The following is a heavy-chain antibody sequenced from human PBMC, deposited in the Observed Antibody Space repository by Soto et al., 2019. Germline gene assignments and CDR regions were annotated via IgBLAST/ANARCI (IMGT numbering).Heavy chain of an antibody. D-gene: IGHD6-19*01. CDR1: GFTFSSYT. Sequence: EVQLVESGGGLVQPGGSLRLSCAASGFTFSSYTMNWVRQAPGKGLEWVSYISSSSSTIYYADSVKGRFTISRDNAKNSLYLQMNSLRDEDTAVYYCARDRRGMQWLDGWYFDLWGRGTLVTVSS. CDR3: ARDRRGMQWLDGWYFDL. V-gene: IGHV3-48*02. CDR2: ISSSSSTI. J-gene: IGHJ2*01.